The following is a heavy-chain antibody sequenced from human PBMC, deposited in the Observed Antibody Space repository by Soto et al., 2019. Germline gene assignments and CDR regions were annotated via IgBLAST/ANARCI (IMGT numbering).Heavy chain of an antibody. V-gene: IGHV3-48*02. CDR2: ITTGSRPI. Sequence: GGSLRLSCAASGFTFSSYNMNWVRQAPGKGLEWVAYITTGSRPIYYADSVKGRFTISRDNVKNSLYLQMNSLRDEDTAAYYCARDMDDVSTGLGDAFDVWGQGTMVTVSS. D-gene: IGHD3-9*01. J-gene: IGHJ3*01. CDR1: GFTFSSYN. CDR3: ARDMDDVSTGLGDAFDV.